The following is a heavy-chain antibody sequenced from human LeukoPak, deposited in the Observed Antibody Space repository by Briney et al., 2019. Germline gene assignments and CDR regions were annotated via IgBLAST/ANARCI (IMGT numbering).Heavy chain of an antibody. CDR1: GGSISNYH. CDR3: ARDLSGAANLDY. CDR2: INYSGST. D-gene: IGHD2-15*01. V-gene: IGHV4-59*01. J-gene: IGHJ4*02. Sequence: SETLSLTCTVSGGSISNYHWSWIRQPPGKGLEWIGYINYSGSTNYNPYLKSRVTMSVDTSKNQFSLRLSSVTAADTAVYYCARDLSGAANLDYWGQGTLVTVSS.